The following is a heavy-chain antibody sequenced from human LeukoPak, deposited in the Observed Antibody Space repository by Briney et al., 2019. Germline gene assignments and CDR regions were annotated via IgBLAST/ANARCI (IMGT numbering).Heavy chain of an antibody. V-gene: IGHV3-15*01. CDR1: GFTFSNAW. D-gene: IGHD6-13*01. CDR2: IKSKTGGGTT. J-gene: IGHJ4*02. Sequence: GGSLRLSCAASGFTFSNAWMSWVRQAPGKGLEWVGRIKSKTGGGTTDYAAPVKGRFTISRDDSKNTLYLQMNSLKTEDTAVYYCTTVIDSSSWDYWGQGTLVTVSS. CDR3: TTVIDSSSWDY.